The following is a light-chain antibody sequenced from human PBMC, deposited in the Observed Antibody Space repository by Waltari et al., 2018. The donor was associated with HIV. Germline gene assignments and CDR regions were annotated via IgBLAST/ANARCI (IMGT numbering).Light chain of an antibody. CDR1: HSFVYGDGKTL. J-gene: IGKJ2*01. CDR2: KVS. V-gene: IGKV2-30*01. Sequence: VVITQSPLPLPVTLGQPAPFSCHSSHSFVYGDGKTLLKWFHQRPGQSPRRLIYKVSNRDSGVPDRFSGSGSGTDFTLTISRVEADDVGVYYCMQATHWPYTFGQGTKLEIK. CDR3: MQATHWPYT.